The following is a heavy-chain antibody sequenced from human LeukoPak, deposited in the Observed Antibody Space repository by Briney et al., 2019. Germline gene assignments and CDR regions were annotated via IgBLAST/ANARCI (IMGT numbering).Heavy chain of an antibody. D-gene: IGHD6-19*01. V-gene: IGHV3-48*03. CDR3: ARGGAVAGSNFFDI. Sequence: PGGSLRLSCAASGFTVSSNYMNWVRQAPGKGLEWVSYIRSSGSTIYYADSVKGRFTISRDNAKNSLYLQMNSLRAEDTAVYYCARGGAVAGSNFFDIWGQGTMVTVSS. CDR2: IRSSGSTI. J-gene: IGHJ3*02. CDR1: GFTVSSNY.